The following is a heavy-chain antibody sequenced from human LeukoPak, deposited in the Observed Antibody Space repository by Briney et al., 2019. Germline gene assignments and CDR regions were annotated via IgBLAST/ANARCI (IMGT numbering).Heavy chain of an antibody. D-gene: IGHD3-9*01. J-gene: IGHJ3*02. Sequence: PGGSLRLSCAASGFTFSSYAMSWVRQAPGKGLEWIGEIYHSGSTNYNPSLKSRVTISVDKSKNQFSLKLSSVTAADTAVYYCAIDGPDAFDIWGQGTMVTVSS. CDR3: AIDGPDAFDI. CDR1: GFTFSSYAM. V-gene: IGHV4-4*02. CDR2: IYHSGST.